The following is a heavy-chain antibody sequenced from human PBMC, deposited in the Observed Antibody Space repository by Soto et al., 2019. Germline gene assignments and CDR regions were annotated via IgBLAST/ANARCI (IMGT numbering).Heavy chain of an antibody. V-gene: IGHV4-34*01. CDR3: AREPYNWNYYAFDI. Sequence: SETLSLTCAVYGGSFSGYYWSWIRQPPGKGLEWIGEINHSGSTNYNPSLKSRVTMSVDTSKNQCSLRLSSVTAADTAVYYCAREPYNWNYYAFDIWGQGTMVTVSS. D-gene: IGHD1-7*01. CDR2: INHSGST. J-gene: IGHJ3*02. CDR1: GGSFSGYY.